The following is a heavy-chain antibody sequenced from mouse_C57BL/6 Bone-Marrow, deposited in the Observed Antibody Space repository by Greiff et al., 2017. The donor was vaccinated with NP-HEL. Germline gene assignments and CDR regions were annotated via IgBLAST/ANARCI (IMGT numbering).Heavy chain of an antibody. CDR3: ASYGNYEAWFAY. Sequence: LQESGAELARPGASVKLSCKASGYTFTSYGISWVKQRTGQGLEWIGEIYPRSGNTYYNEKFKGKATLTADKSSSTAYMELRSLTSEDSAVYFCASYGNYEAWFAYWGQGTLVTVSA. V-gene: IGHV1-81*01. D-gene: IGHD2-1*01. CDR1: GYTFTSYG. J-gene: IGHJ3*01. CDR2: IYPRSGNT.